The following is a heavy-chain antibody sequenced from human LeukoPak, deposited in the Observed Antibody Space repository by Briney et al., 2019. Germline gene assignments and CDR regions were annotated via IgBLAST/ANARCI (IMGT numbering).Heavy chain of an antibody. D-gene: IGHD2-21*02. Sequence: GSLRLSCAASGFTFSSYSMNWVRQAPGKGLEWVSSISSSSSYIYYADSVKGRFTISRDNAKNSLYLQMNSLRAEDTVVYYCARDEPTYCGGDCYRDCWGQGALVTVSS. J-gene: IGHJ4*02. CDR1: GFTFSSYS. V-gene: IGHV3-21*01. CDR3: ARDEPTYCGGDCYRDC. CDR2: ISSSSSYI.